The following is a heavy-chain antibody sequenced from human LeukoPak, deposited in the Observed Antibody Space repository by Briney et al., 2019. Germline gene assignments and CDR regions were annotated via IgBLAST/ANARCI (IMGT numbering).Heavy chain of an antibody. CDR2: VDPEDGET. CDR1: GYTFTDYY. J-gene: IGHJ6*03. D-gene: IGHD3-3*01. Sequence: ASVKVSCKVSGYTFTDYYMHWVQQAPGKGLEWMGLVDPEDGETIYAEKFQGRVTITADTSTDTAYMELSSLRSEDTAVYYCATGVLRFLEWYYYMDVWGKGTTVTVS. CDR3: ATGVLRFLEWYYYMDV. V-gene: IGHV1-69-2*01.